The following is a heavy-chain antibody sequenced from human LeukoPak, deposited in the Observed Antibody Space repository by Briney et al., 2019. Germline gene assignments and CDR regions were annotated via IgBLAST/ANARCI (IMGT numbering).Heavy chain of an antibody. CDR3: ARGQYSSSWYFHYYYYMDV. J-gene: IGHJ6*03. CDR1: GYTFTSYD. D-gene: IGHD6-13*01. V-gene: IGHV1-8*01. Sequence: GASVKVSCKASGYTFTSYDINWVRQATGQGLEWMGWMNPNSGNTGYAQKFQGRVTLTRNTSISTAYMELSSLRSEDTAVYYCARGQYSSSWYFHYYYYMDVWGKGTTVTVSS. CDR2: MNPNSGNT.